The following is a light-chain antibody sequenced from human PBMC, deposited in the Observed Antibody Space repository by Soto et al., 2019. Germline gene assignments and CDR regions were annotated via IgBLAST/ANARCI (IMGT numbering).Light chain of an antibody. CDR2: GAS. Sequence: ILITQSHATLPVSPGERATLSCRASQCVSSTLAWYQQKTGQAPRHLIYGASTRATGIPARFSGSGSGTAFTLPISSLQSEDFAVYYCHQYYNWLPITFGQGTRLEI. CDR1: QCVSST. CDR3: HQYYNWLPIT. V-gene: IGKV3-15*01. J-gene: IGKJ5*01.